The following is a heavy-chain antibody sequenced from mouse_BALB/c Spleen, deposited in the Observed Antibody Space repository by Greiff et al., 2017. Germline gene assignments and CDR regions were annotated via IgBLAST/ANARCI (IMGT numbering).Heavy chain of an antibody. V-gene: IGHV2-9-2*01. Sequence: VQLVESGPGLVAPSQSLSITCTVSGFSLTSYDISWIRQPPGKGLEWLGVIWTGGGTNYNSAFMSRLSISKDNSKSQVFLKMNSLQTDDTAIYYCVRAYYRFFDYWGQGTTLTVSS. D-gene: IGHD2-14*01. CDR1: GFSLTSYD. CDR2: IWTGGGT. J-gene: IGHJ2*01. CDR3: VRAYYRFFDY.